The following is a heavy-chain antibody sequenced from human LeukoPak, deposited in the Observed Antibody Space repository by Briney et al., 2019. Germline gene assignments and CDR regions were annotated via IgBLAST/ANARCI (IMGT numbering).Heavy chain of an antibody. D-gene: IGHD3-22*01. J-gene: IGHJ4*02. CDR2: IYHSGST. V-gene: IGHV4-30-2*01. CDR3: ASYDSSGYYYVG. CDR1: GGSISSGGYY. Sequence: SETLSLTCTVSGGSISSGGYYWSWIRQPPGKGLEWIGYIYHSGSTYYNPSLKSRVTISVDRSKNQFSLKLSSVTAADTAVYYCASYDSSGYYYVGWGQGTLVTVSS.